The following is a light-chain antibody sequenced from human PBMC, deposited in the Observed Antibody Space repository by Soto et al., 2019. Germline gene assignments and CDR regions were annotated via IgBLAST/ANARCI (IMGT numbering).Light chain of an antibody. CDR3: QQYNNWPLT. J-gene: IGKJ4*01. Sequence: EIVMTQSPATLSVSPGERATLSCRASQSVSSNLAWYQQKPGQAPRLLIYGASTRATGSPARFSGSGSGTEFTLTISSLQYEAFAVYYCQQYNNWPLTFGGGTKVEIK. CDR2: GAS. V-gene: IGKV3D-15*01. CDR1: QSVSSN.